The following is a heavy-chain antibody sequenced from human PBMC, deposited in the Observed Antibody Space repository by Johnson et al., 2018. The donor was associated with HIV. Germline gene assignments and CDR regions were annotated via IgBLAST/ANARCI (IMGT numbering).Heavy chain of an antibody. J-gene: IGHJ3*02. D-gene: IGHD3-3*01. CDR3: ARDRCREEWLLGAFDI. Sequence: QVQLVESGGGLVKPGGSLRLSCAASGFTFSDYYMSWIRQAPGKGLEWLSYISSSGSTIYYADSVKGRFTISRDNAKNSLYLQMNSLRAEDTAVYNCARDRCREEWLLGAFDIWGQGTTVTVSP. CDR1: GFTFSDYY. V-gene: IGHV3-11*04. CDR2: ISSSGSTI.